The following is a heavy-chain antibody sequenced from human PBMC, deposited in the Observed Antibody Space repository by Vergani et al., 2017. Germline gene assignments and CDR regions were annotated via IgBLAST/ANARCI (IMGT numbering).Heavy chain of an antibody. D-gene: IGHD2-2*01. CDR1: GGSISSYY. V-gene: IGHV4-4*07. Sequence: QVQLQESGPGLVKPSETLSLTCTVSGGSISSYYWSWIRQPAGKGLEWIGRIYTSGSTNYNPSLTSRVTMSVDTSKNQFSRKLSSVTASDTSVYYCARAYREDCSSTSCYWGYYYYYMDGWGKGTTVTVYS. J-gene: IGHJ6*03. CDR3: ARAYREDCSSTSCYWGYYYYYMDG. CDR2: IYTSGST.